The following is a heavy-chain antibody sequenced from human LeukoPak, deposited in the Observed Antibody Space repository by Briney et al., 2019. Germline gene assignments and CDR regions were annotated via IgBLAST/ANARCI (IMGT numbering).Heavy chain of an antibody. J-gene: IGHJ4*02. CDR2: IKSKTDGGTT. CDR1: GFTFSSAW. D-gene: IGHD6-13*01. Sequence: GGSLRLSCAASGFTFSSAWMSWVRQAPGKGLEWVGRIKSKTDGGTTDYAAPVKGRFTISRDDSKNTLYLQMNSLKTEDTAVYYCTTDQGAAAGMSGSFDYWGQGTLVTVSS. CDR3: TTDQGAAAGMSGSFDY. V-gene: IGHV3-15*01.